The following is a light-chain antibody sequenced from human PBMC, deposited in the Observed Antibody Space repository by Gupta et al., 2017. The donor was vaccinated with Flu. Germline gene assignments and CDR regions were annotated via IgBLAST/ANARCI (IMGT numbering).Light chain of an antibody. J-gene: IGKJ4*01. V-gene: IGKV1-17*01. CDR3: LYHHFYEIS. CDR2: DAF. Sequence: GDRVIITCRASQDIRNDLGWYQQKPGKAPERLIYDAFSLQGGVPSRFSGSGSGTEFTLTISSLQPEDFATYFCLYHHFYEISFGGGTKVEIK. CDR1: QDIRND.